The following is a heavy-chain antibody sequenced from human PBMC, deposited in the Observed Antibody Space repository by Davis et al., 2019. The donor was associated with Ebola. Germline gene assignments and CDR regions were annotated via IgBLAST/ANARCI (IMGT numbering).Heavy chain of an antibody. D-gene: IGHD2-15*01. CDR1: GFPSDDYA. V-gene: IGHV3-9*02. CDR3: AKSRTSPNILVVGTTIDY. CDR2: ISWNSATI. J-gene: IGHJ4*02. Sequence: GGSLRPSCTASGFPSDDYAMHWVRQPPGEGLEWAQGISWNSATIAYADSVKGRFTISRDNAKNSLFLEMNSLRADDTALYYCAKSRTSPNILVVGTTIDYWGQGALVIVSS.